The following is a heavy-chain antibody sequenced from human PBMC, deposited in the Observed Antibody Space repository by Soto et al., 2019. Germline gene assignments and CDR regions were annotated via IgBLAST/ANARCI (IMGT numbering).Heavy chain of an antibody. D-gene: IGHD6-13*01. J-gene: IGHJ5*02. CDR1: GYTFTSYG. CDR2: ISAYNGNT. Sequence: GASVKVSCKASGYTFTSYGISWVRQAPGQGLEWMGWISAYNGNTNYAQKLQGRVTMTTDTSTSTAYMELRSLRSDDTAVYYCARIPRRIAAAHNWFDPWGQGTRVTVSS. V-gene: IGHV1-18*04. CDR3: ARIPRRIAAAHNWFDP.